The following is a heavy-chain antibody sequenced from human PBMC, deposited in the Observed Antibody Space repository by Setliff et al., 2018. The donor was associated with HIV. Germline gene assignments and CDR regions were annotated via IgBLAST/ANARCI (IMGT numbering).Heavy chain of an antibody. CDR1: GGSIKSSSDY. V-gene: IGHV4-39*01. Sequence: SETLSLTCTVSGGSIKSSSDYWGWIRQPPGKGLEWIGTIYYSGSTYYNPSLKNRVTISVDTSKNQFSLKLSSVTAADTTVYYCARHSGLGGYYSPFDYWGPGTLVTVSS. CDR3: ARHSGLGGYYSPFDY. J-gene: IGHJ4*02. D-gene: IGHD3-22*01. CDR2: IYYSGST.